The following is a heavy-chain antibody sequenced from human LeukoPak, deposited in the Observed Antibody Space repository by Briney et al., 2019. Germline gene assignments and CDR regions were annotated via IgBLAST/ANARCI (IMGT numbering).Heavy chain of an antibody. Sequence: PSETLSLTCTVSGGSISSYYWSWIRQPPGKGLEWIGYIYYRGSTNYNPSLKSRVIISVDTSKKQFSLKLSSVTAADTAVYYCARARGGLLSQGFDYWGQGTPVTVSS. V-gene: IGHV4-59*01. CDR3: ARARGGLLSQGFDY. J-gene: IGHJ4*02. CDR2: IYYRGST. CDR1: GGSISSYY. D-gene: IGHD3-10*01.